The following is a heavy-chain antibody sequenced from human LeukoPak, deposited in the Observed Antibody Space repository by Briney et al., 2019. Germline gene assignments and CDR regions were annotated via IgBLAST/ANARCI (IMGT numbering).Heavy chain of an antibody. J-gene: IGHJ5*02. CDR2: INPNSGGT. V-gene: IGHV1-2*04. Sequence: GASVKVSCKASGYTFTGYYMHWVRQAPGQGLEWMGWINPNSGGTNYAQKFQGWVTMTRDTSISTAYMELSRLRYADTAVYYCARNFSTIFSGGNGFDPWGQGTLVTVSS. CDR3: ARNFSTIFSGGNGFDP. D-gene: IGHD3-9*01. CDR1: GYTFTGYY.